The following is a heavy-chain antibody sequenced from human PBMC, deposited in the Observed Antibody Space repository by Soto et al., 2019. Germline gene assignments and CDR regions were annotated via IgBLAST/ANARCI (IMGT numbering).Heavy chain of an antibody. CDR2: MYYSGST. CDR3: ARDNPHVARPGFDP. D-gene: IGHD5-12*01. J-gene: IGHJ5*02. Sequence: SETLSLTCTFSVDSISSGSYYWNWIRQHPGKGLEWIGYMYYSGSTYYNPSLKSRISISRGTSKNQFSLRLTSVTAADTAVYYCARDNPHVARPGFDPWGQAILVTVS. CDR1: VDSISSGSYY. V-gene: IGHV4-31*03.